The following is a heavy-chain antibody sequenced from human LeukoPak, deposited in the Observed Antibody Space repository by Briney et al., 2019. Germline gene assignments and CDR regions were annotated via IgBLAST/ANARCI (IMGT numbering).Heavy chain of an antibody. CDR2: IYHSGST. CDR1: GGSTSSSNW. D-gene: IGHD3-10*01. Sequence: SGTLSLTCAVSGGSTSSSNWWSWVRQPPGKGLEWIGEIYHSGSTNYNPSLKSRVTISVDKSKSQFSLKLSSVTAADTAVYHCARFSGVRGVIPYFDYWGQGTLVTVSS. J-gene: IGHJ4*02. CDR3: ARFSGVRGVIPYFDY. V-gene: IGHV4-4*02.